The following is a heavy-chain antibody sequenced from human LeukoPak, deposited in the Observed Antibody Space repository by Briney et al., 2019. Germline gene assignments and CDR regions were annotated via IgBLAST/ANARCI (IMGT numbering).Heavy chain of an antibody. D-gene: IGHD3-10*01. CDR3: ARGKDYYGSGSYYIGFDY. CDR1: GYTFSNYY. Sequence: ASVKVSCKASGYTFSNYYIHWVRQALGQGLEWMGLINLRGDITSYAQKFRGRVTITTDESTSTAYMELSSLRSEDTAVYYCARGKDYYGSGSYYIGFDYWGQGTLVTVSS. J-gene: IGHJ4*02. CDR2: INLRGDIT. V-gene: IGHV1-46*01.